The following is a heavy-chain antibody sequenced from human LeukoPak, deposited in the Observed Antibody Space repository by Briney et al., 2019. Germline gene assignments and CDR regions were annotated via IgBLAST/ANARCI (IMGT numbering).Heavy chain of an antibody. CDR3: AKVAGRAFGAVIASRARYYMDV. V-gene: IGHV3-30*04. CDR1: GFTFSSYV. J-gene: IGHJ6*03. Sequence: GGSLRLSCAASGFTFSSYVMHWVRQAPGKGLEWVAIISYDGSNEYYADSVKGRFTISRDNSKNTLYLQMNSLRAEDTAVYYCAKVAGRAFGAVIASRARYYMDVWGKGTTVTVSS. CDR2: ISYDGSNE. D-gene: IGHD3-16*02.